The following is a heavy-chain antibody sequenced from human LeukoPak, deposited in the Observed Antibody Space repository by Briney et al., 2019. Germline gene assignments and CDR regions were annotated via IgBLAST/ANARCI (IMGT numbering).Heavy chain of an antibody. CDR3: AKNVRNYDFWSGYYTGEDY. CDR2: ISGSGGST. J-gene: IGHJ4*02. CDR1: GFTFSSYA. V-gene: IGHV3-23*01. Sequence: PGGSLRLSCAASGFTFSSYAMSWVRQAPGKGLEWVSAISGSGGSTYYADSVKGRFTISRGNSKNTLYLQMNSLRAEDTAVYYCAKNVRNYDFWSGYYTGEDYWGQGTLVTVSS. D-gene: IGHD3-3*01.